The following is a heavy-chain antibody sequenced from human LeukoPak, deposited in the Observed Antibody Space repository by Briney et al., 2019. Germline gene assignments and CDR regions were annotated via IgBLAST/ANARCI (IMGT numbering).Heavy chain of an antibody. D-gene: IGHD1-7*01. Sequence: SETLSHTCTVSAGSLSGSYWRWIRQPAGKGLERIRRIYTSGSTPYTPSLKTRVTMSVATSKNQFSLKLSSVTAADTAVYNCARLITGTTTAFDIWGQGTMVTVSS. V-gene: IGHV4-4*07. CDR2: IYTSGST. J-gene: IGHJ3*02. CDR3: ARLITGTTTAFDI. CDR1: AGSLSGSY.